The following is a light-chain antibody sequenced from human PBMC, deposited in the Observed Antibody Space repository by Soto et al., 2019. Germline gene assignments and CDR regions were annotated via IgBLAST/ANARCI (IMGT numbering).Light chain of an antibody. V-gene: IGKV3-15*01. J-gene: IGKJ4*01. CDR3: QHYTNWPLT. Sequence: EIVMTQSPVTLSVSPGERATLSCRASHDVSSRLAWYQQKPGQAPRLLIYDASTRATGLPARFSGSGSGTEFTLAISSLQSEAFAVSYCQHYTNWPLTFGGGTKVEIK. CDR2: DAS. CDR1: HDVSSR.